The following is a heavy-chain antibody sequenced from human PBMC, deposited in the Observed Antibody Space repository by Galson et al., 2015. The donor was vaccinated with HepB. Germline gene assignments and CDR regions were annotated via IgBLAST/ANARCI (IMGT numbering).Heavy chain of an antibody. J-gene: IGHJ3*02. CDR2: ISYDGTNK. V-gene: IGHV3-30-3*01. Sequence: LRLSCAASGFTFRDYAMHWVRQAPGKGLEWVTVISYDGTNKYYADSVKGRFTISRDNSRNMVYPQMNSLRIDDTAVYYCARDRDRGDYSLDIWGQGTVLIVSS. D-gene: IGHD4-17*01. CDR3: ARDRDRGDYSLDI. CDR1: GFTFRDYA.